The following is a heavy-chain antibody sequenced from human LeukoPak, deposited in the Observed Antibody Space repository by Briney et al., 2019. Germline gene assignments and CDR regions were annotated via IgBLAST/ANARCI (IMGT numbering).Heavy chain of an antibody. J-gene: IGHJ4*02. CDR3: ARRHGDYVSPYNY. CDR2: INHSGST. Sequence: SETLSLTCAVYGGSFSGSYWSWIRQPPGKGLEWIGEINHSGSTNYNPSLKSRVTISVDTSKNQFSLRLSSVTAADTAVYYCARRHGDYVSPYNYWGQGTLVTVFS. CDR1: GGSFSGSY. V-gene: IGHV4-34*01. D-gene: IGHD4-17*01.